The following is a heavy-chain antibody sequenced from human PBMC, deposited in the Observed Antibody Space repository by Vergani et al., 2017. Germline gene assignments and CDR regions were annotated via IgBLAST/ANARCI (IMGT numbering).Heavy chain of an antibody. CDR3: ARDSTPHYYYMDV. Sequence: QVQLQESGPGLVKPSQTLSLTCTVSGGSISSGSYYWSWIRQPAGKGLEWIGRIYTSGSTNYNPSLKSRVTISVDTSKNQFSLKLSSVTAADTAVYYCARDSTPHYYYMDVWGKGTTVTVSS. V-gene: IGHV4-61*02. CDR2: IYTSGST. J-gene: IGHJ6*03. CDR1: GGSISSGSYY.